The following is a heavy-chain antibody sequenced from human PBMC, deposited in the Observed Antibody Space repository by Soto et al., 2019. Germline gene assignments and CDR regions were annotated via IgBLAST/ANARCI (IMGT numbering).Heavy chain of an antibody. D-gene: IGHD3-16*01. CDR3: ARDRGLGRSKGYDAFDI. CDR1: GFTFSSYA. CDR2: ISYDGSNK. V-gene: IGHV3-30-3*01. Sequence: GGSLRLSCAASGFTFSSYAMHWVRQAPGKGLEWVAVISYDGSNKYYADSVKGRFTISRDNSKNTLYLQMNSLRAEDTAVYYCARDRGLGRSKGYDAFDIWGQGTMVTVSS. J-gene: IGHJ3*02.